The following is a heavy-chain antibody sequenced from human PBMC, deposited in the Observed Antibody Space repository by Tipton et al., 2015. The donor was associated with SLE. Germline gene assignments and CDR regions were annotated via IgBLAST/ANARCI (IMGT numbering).Heavy chain of an antibody. D-gene: IGHD3-3*01. J-gene: IGHJ4*02. Sequence: GSLRLSCTASGFTVSSNDMSWVRQAPGKGLEWVTLVYSSGSTQYADSVKGRFTISRDNSKNTLYLQMNSLRAEDTAVYYCASRARFLEWLDDYWGQGTLVTVSS. CDR2: VYSSGST. V-gene: IGHV3-66*03. CDR1: GFTVSSND. CDR3: ASRARFLEWLDDY.